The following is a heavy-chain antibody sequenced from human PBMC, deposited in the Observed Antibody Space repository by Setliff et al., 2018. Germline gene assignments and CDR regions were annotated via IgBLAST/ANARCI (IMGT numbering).Heavy chain of an antibody. V-gene: IGHV1-69*13. CDR3: ARDITMGENWFDP. CDR2: IIPAFTTA. J-gene: IGHJ5*02. CDR1: GGSFSSYA. D-gene: IGHD3-10*01. Sequence: GASVKVSCKASGGSFSSYAIIWVRQAPGQGLELMGGIIPAFTTANYAQKFQGRVTITADESTSTAYMELSSLRSEDTAVYYCARDITMGENWFDPWGQGTLVTVSS.